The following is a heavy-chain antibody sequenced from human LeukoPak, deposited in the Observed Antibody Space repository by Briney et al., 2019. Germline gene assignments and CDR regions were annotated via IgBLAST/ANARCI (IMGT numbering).Heavy chain of an antibody. V-gene: IGHV3-9*01. J-gene: IGHJ5*02. D-gene: IGHD3-10*01. CDR3: APLPAAYGSGSLLGIP. CDR2: ISWNSGSI. CDR1: GFTFDDYA. Sequence: PGRSLRLSCAASGFTFDDYAMHWVRQAPGKGLEWVSGISWNSGSIGYADSVKGRFTISRDNAKNSLYLQMNSLRAEDTALYHCAPLPAAYGSGSLLGIPWGQGTLVTVSS.